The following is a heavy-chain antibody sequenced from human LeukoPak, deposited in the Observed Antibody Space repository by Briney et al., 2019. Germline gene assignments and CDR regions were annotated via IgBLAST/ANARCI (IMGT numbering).Heavy chain of an antibody. V-gene: IGHV4-38-2*02. CDR1: GYSVSSGYY. Sequence: PSETLSLTCTVSGYSVSSGYYWGWIRQPPGKGLEWIGSMYHSGDTYYNPSLKSRVTISVDTSKNQLSLKLSSVTAADTAVYYCARLRYCTNGVCPWGQGTLVTVSS. CDR2: MYHSGDT. J-gene: IGHJ5*02. D-gene: IGHD2-8*01. CDR3: ARLRYCTNGVCP.